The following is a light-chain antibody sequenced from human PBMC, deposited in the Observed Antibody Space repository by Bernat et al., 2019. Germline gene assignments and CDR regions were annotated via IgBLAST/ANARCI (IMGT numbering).Light chain of an antibody. CDR3: SSYTSSSIWV. CDR2: EVS. V-gene: IGLV2-18*02. Sequence: QSALTQPPSVSGSPGQSATISCTGTSSDVGSYNRVSWYQQPPGTAPKLMIYEVSNRPSGVPDRFSGSKSGNTASLTISGLQAEDEADYYCSSYTSSSIWVFGGGTKLTVL. CDR1: SSDVGSYNR. J-gene: IGLJ3*02.